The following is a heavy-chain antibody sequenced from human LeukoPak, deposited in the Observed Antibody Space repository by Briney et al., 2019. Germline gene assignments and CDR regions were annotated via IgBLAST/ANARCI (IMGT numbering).Heavy chain of an antibody. Sequence: ASVKVSCKASGYTFTNYGISWVRQAPGQGLECMGWISAYNGNTNYAQNFQGRVTITADKSTNTAYMELSSLRSEDTAVYYCARAIRGSKIASRYYIYYMDIWGKGTTVTVSS. V-gene: IGHV1-18*01. CDR2: ISAYNGNT. CDR1: GYTFTNYG. D-gene: IGHD3-10*01. CDR3: ARAIRGSKIASRYYIYYMDI. J-gene: IGHJ6*03.